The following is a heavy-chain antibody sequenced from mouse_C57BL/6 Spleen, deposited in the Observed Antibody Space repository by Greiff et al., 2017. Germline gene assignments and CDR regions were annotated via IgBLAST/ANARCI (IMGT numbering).Heavy chain of an antibody. CDR3: ARTGYGSTMDY. D-gene: IGHD2-10*02. CDR1: GFSLTSYG. J-gene: IGHJ4*01. V-gene: IGHV2-2*01. Sequence: VKLVESGPGLVQPSQSLSITCTVSGFSLTSYGVHWVRQSPGQGLEWLGVLWSGGSTDYNAAFISRLSISKDKSKSQVFFKMNSLQADDTAIYYCARTGYGSTMDYWGQGTSVTVSS. CDR2: LWSGGST.